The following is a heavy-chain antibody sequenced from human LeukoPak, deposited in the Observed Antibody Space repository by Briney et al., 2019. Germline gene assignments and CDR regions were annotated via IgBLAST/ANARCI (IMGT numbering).Heavy chain of an antibody. CDR2: IHNYETTE. Sequence: GGSRTLSCTASGFTFSSFGMHWVRQTPGKGLEWVTFIHNYETTEYYADSVKGRFTISRDNSKNTLFLQMNSLRPEDTAVYYCARQKGGFRAAAGGRGPTDYWGQGTLVTVSS. J-gene: IGHJ4*02. D-gene: IGHD6-13*01. CDR1: GFTFSSFG. CDR3: ARQKGGFRAAAGGRGPTDY. V-gene: IGHV3-30*02.